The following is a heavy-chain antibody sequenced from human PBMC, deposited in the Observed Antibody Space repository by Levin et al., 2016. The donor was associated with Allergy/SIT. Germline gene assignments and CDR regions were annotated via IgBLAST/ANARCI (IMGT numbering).Heavy chain of an antibody. D-gene: IGHD6-19*01. V-gene: IGHV3-21*01. CDR3: AGLGVAVAGKG. J-gene: IGHJ4*02. Sequence: GESLKISCAASGFTFSSYSMNWVRQAPGKGLEWVSSISSSSSYIYYADSVKGRFTISRDNAKNSLYLQMNSLRAEDTAVYYCAGLGVAVAGKGWGQGTLVTVSS. CDR1: GFTFSSYS. CDR2: ISSSSSYI.